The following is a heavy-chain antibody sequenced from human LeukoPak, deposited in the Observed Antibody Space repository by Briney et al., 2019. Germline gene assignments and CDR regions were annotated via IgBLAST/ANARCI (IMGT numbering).Heavy chain of an antibody. J-gene: IGHJ4*02. CDR3: ARGSYGGNYGY. CDR2: INHSGST. CDR1: GDSIGDYY. Sequence: PSETLSLTCAVSGDSIGDYYWSWVRQPPGKGLEWIGEINHSGSTNYNPSLKSRVTISVDTSKNQFSLKPSSVTAADTAVYYCARGSYGGNYGYWGQGTLVTVSS. V-gene: IGHV4-34*01. D-gene: IGHD4-23*01.